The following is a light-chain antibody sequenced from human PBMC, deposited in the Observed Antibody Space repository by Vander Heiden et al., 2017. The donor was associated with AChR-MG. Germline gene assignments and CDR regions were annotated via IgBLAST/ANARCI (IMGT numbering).Light chain of an antibody. Sequence: DVVMIQSPLSLPVTLGQPASISCRSSQSLVYSDGNTYLNWFQQRPGQSPRRLIYKVSNRDSGVPDRFSGSGSGTDFTLKISRVEAEDVGLYYCMQGTHWPRTFGQGTKLEIK. CDR2: KVS. CDR1: QSLVYSDGNTY. V-gene: IGKV2-30*01. J-gene: IGKJ2*01. CDR3: MQGTHWPRT.